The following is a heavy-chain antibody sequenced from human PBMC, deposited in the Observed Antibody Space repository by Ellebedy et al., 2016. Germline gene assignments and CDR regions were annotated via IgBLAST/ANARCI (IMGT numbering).Heavy chain of an antibody. CDR1: GFSFGSYW. CDR3: AREIIGGWVDLDY. D-gene: IGHD2/OR15-2a*01. V-gene: IGHV3-7*04. Sequence: GESLKISXAASGFSFGSYWMSWVRQTPGNGLEWLANIKEDGAQVNYMDSVTGRFTISRDNSKTSLFLQMNSLRVEDTAVYYCAREIIGGWVDLDYWGPGTRVTVPS. J-gene: IGHJ4*02. CDR2: IKEDGAQV.